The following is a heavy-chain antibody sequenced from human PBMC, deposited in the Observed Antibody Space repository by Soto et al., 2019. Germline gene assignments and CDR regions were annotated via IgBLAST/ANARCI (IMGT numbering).Heavy chain of an antibody. CDR3: TTYTGYGMDV. D-gene: IGHD3-16*01. J-gene: IGHJ6*02. Sequence: EVQMVETGGGLSQPGGSLRLSCAVSGFIVSSKYMTWVRQAPGKGLECVSVIYTGGSTHYADSARGRFTISRDSSKNTWYLQMNSLRADDAAVYYCTTYTGYGMDVWGQGTTVTVSS. V-gene: IGHV3-53*02. CDR1: GFIVSSKY. CDR2: IYTGGST.